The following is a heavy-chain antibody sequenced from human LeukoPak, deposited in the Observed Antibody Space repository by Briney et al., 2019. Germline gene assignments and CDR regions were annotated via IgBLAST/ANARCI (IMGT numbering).Heavy chain of an antibody. J-gene: IGHJ5*02. CDR3: ARSDFWSGYHLNWFDP. V-gene: IGHV1-69*13. CDR1: GGTFSSYA. Sequence: SVKVACKASGGTFSSYAISWVRQAPGQGLEWMGGIIPIFGTANYAQKFQGRVTITADESTSTAYMELSSLRSEDTAVYYCARSDFWSGYHLNWFDPWGQGTLVTVSS. CDR2: IIPIFGTA. D-gene: IGHD3-3*01.